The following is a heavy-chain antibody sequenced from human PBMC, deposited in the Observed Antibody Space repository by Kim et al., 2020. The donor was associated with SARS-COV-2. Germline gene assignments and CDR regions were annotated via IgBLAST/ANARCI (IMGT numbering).Heavy chain of an antibody. J-gene: IGHJ3*02. Sequence: NPALKRRVTISLDTSKHHFSLKLSCVTAADTAVYYCASSSGWYGDAFDIWGQGTMVTVSS. CDR3: ASSSGWYGDAFDI. D-gene: IGHD6-19*01. V-gene: IGHV4-4*08.